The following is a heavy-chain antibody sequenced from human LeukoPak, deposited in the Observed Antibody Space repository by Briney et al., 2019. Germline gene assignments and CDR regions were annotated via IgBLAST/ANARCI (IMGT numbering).Heavy chain of an antibody. CDR2: INPNSGGT. CDR1: GYTFTGYY. CDR3: ARDLGYCSGGSCYWGYYFDY. Sequence: ASVKVSCKASGYTFTGYYMHWVRQAPGEGLEWMGWINPNSGGTNYAQKFQGWVTMTRDTSISTAYMELSRLRSDDTAVYYCARDLGYCSGGSCYWGYYFDYWGQGTLVTVSS. V-gene: IGHV1-2*04. D-gene: IGHD2-15*01. J-gene: IGHJ4*02.